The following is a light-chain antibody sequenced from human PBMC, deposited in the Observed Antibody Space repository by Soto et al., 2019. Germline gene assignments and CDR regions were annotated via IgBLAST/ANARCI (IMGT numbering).Light chain of an antibody. CDR1: QSISSY. Sequence: DIQMTQSPSSMSTSVGDRVTITCRASQSISSYLNWYQQKPGKAPKLLVSAASILESGVPSRFSGSGSGTEFSLTISSLQPEDFATYYCKQYNTAWTVGQGTKVDIK. CDR2: AAS. J-gene: IGKJ1*01. V-gene: IGKV1-9*01. CDR3: KQYNTAWT.